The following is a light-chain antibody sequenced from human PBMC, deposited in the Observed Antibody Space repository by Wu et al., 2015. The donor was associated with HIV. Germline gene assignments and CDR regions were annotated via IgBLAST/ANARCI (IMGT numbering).Light chain of an antibody. CDR2: AAS. Sequence: DIQMTQSPSFMSASVGERVTITCRASQDIGTWLAWYQQKPGKAPKLLIYAASNLDDGVPSRFSGSGSGTEFTLTISGLQSEDFATYFCQQANGFPVFTFGPGTKVDLK. CDR1: QDIGTW. J-gene: IGKJ3*01. V-gene: IGKV1-12*01. CDR3: QQANGFPVFT.